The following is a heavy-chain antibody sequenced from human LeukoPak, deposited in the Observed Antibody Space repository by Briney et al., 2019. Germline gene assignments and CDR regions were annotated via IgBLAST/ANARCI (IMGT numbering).Heavy chain of an antibody. CDR1: GFTFSIAW. Sequence: PGGSLRLSCAASGFTFSIAWMTWVRQAPGKGLEWVSSISSSSSYIYYADSVKGRITISRDNAKNSLHLQMNSLRGEDTAVYYCARDLGDYYGSGSYYNGLDYWGQGTLVTVSS. CDR2: ISSSSSYI. J-gene: IGHJ4*02. CDR3: ARDLGDYYGSGSYYNGLDY. V-gene: IGHV3-21*01. D-gene: IGHD3-10*01.